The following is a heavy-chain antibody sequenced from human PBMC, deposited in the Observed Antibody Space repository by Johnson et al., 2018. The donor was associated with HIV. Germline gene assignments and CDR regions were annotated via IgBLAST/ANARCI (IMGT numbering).Heavy chain of an antibody. D-gene: IGHD6-19*01. J-gene: IGHJ3*02. CDR2: ISWNSGSI. CDR3: AKGGSGGGGAFDI. CDR1: GFTFDDYA. Sequence: DVLLLESGGGLVQPGRSLRLSCAASGFTFDDYAMHWVRQAPGKGLEWVSGISWNSGSIGYADSVKGRFTISRDNAKNSLYLQMNSLRAEDTALYYCAKGGSGGGGAFDIWGQGTMVTVSS. V-gene: IGHV3-9*01.